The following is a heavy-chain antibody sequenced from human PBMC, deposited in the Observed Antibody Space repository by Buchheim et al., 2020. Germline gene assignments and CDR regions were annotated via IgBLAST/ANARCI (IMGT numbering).Heavy chain of an antibody. CDR2: INHSGST. CDR3: ARRAAVAASIPW. V-gene: IGHV4-34*01. J-gene: IGHJ4*02. D-gene: IGHD6-19*01. Sequence: QVQLQQWGAGLLKPSETLSLTCAVSGGSFSGYYWSWIRQPPGKGLEWIGEINHSGSTNYNPSLKSRVTISVDTSKNQFSLKLSSVTAADTAVYYCARRAAVAASIPWWGQGTL. CDR1: GGSFSGYY.